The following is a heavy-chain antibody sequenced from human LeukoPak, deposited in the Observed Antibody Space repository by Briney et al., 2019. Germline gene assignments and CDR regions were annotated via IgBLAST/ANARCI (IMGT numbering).Heavy chain of an antibody. J-gene: IGHJ6*02. CDR1: GFTFSSYA. CDR3: ARVGAPVDYYCGMDV. V-gene: IGHV3-30-3*01. D-gene: IGHD1-26*01. CDR2: ISYDGSNK. Sequence: GGSLRLSCAASGFTFSSYAMHWVRQAPGKGLEWVAVISYDGSNKYYADSVKGRFTISRDNSKNTLYLQMNSLRAEDTAVYYCARVGAPVDYYCGMDVWGQGTTVTVSS.